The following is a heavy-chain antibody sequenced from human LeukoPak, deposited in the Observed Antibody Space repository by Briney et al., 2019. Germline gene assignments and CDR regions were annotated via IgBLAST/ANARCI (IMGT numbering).Heavy chain of an antibody. D-gene: IGHD3-10*01. CDR3: AKDSGSYRGFDY. CDR2: ISGSGGST. Sequence: GGSLRLSCAASGFTFSSYAMSWVRQAPGKGLEWVSVISGSGGSTYYADSVKGRFTISRDNSKNTLYLQMNSPRAEDTAVYYCAKDSGSYRGFDYWGQGTLVTVSS. CDR1: GFTFSSYA. V-gene: IGHV3-23*01. J-gene: IGHJ4*02.